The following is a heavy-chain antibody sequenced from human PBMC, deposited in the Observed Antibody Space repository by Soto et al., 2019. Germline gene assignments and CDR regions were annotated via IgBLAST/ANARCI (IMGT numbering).Heavy chain of an antibody. CDR1: GFTFSSYA. D-gene: IGHD6-19*01. J-gene: IGHJ3*02. CDR2: ISGSGGST. V-gene: IGHV3-23*01. Sequence: AGGSLRLSCAASGFTFSSYAMSWVRQAPGKGLEWVSAISGSGGSTYYADSVKGRFTISRDNSKNTLYLQMNSLRAEDTAVYYCAKDRYSGIAVAGRTSRAFDIWGQGTMVTVSS. CDR3: AKDRYSGIAVAGRTSRAFDI.